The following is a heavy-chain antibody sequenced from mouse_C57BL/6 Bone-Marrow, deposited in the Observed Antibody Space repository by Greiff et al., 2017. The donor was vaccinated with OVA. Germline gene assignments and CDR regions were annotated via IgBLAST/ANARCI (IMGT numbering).Heavy chain of an antibody. J-gene: IGHJ2*01. CDR1: GFNIKNTY. V-gene: IGHV14-3*01. D-gene: IGHD1-1*01. Sequence: EVKLVESVAELVRPGASVKLSCTASGFNIKNTYMHWVKQRPEQGLEWIGRIDPANGNTKYAPKFQGKATITADTSSNTAYLQLSSLTSEDTAIYYCARFRIYYYGSSYYWGQGTTLTVSS. CDR2: IDPANGNT. CDR3: ARFRIYYYGSSYY.